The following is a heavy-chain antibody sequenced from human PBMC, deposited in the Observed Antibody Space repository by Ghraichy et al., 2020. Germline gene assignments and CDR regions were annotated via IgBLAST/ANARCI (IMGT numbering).Heavy chain of an antibody. D-gene: IGHD5-24*01. V-gene: IGHV3-30*02. CDR3: AKGGRDGTYYFDD. CDR1: GFTFNNYA. J-gene: IGHJ4*02. Sequence: LSLTCAASGFTFNNYAMHWVRQVPGKGLEWVAFIRNDGSSKYYAGSVKGRFTISRDNSKNTLYLQMNSLRAEDTAVYYCAKGGRDGTYYFDDWGQGTLVTVSS. CDR2: IRNDGSSK.